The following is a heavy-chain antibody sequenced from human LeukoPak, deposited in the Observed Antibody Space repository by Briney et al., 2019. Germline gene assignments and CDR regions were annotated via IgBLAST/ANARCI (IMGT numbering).Heavy chain of an antibody. Sequence: ASVKVSCKASGYTFTSYDINWVRQATGQGLEWMGWMSPNSGSTGYAQKFQGRVTMTRNTSISTAYMELSSLRSEDTAVYYCARDCSGGSCYGPWGQGTLVTVSS. CDR3: ARDCSGGSCYGP. CDR2: MSPNSGST. D-gene: IGHD2-15*01. J-gene: IGHJ5*02. V-gene: IGHV1-8*01. CDR1: GYTFTSYD.